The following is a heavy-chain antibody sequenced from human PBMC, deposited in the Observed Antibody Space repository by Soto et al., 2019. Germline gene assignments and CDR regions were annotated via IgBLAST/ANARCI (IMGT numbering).Heavy chain of an antibody. Sequence: QVRLVQSGPEVRRPGASVTVSCKASGYTFTHYFIHWVRRAPGQGLEWMGYINPKSGDTHYSQTFRCRVSMTVDTSTDTASVGLSSLKSDDTAVYFCARVPGHKNSRGDFWGQGTPITVSS. CDR2: INPKSGDT. V-gene: IGHV1-2*02. CDR1: GYTFTHYF. CDR3: ARVPGHKNSRGDF. J-gene: IGHJ4*02. D-gene: IGHD3-10*01.